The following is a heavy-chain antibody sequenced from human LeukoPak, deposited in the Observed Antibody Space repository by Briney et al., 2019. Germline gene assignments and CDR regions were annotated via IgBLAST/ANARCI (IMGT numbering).Heavy chain of an antibody. CDR1: GFTFSSYS. J-gene: IGHJ4*02. CDR2: IYSGGGT. Sequence: GGSLRLSCAASGFTFSSYSMNWVRQAPGKGLEWVSVIYSGGGTYYADSVKGRFTISRDNSENTLYLQMNSLRAEDTAVYYCARVGRTNDSGSYYHYFDYWGQGTLVTVSS. CDR3: ARVGRTNDSGSYYHYFDY. V-gene: IGHV3-53*01. D-gene: IGHD3-10*01.